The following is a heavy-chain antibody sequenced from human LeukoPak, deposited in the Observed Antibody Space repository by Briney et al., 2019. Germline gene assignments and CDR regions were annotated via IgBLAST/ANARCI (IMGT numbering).Heavy chain of an antibody. Sequence: PSGTLSLTCAVSGGSISSSNWWSWVRQPPGKGLEWIGEIYHSGSTNYNPSLKSRVTISVDTSKNQLSLKLSSVTAADTAVYYCTKALGGYGSRNNWFDPWGQGTLVTVSS. D-gene: IGHD3-10*01. CDR1: GGSISSSNW. CDR3: TKALGGYGSRNNWFDP. CDR2: IYHSGST. J-gene: IGHJ5*02. V-gene: IGHV4-4*02.